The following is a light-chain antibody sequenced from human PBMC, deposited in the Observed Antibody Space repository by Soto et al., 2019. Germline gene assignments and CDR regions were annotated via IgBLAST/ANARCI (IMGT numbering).Light chain of an antibody. CDR3: QQSYITPWT. CDR2: AAS. V-gene: IGKV1-39*01. Sequence: DIRMTQTPSSLSASVGDRVTITCRASASISNYLNWYQQTPGKAPHLLIYAASSLQSGVPSRFSGSASGTDFTLTISSLQPEDFATYYCQQSYITPWTFGQGTKV. CDR1: ASISNY. J-gene: IGKJ1*01.